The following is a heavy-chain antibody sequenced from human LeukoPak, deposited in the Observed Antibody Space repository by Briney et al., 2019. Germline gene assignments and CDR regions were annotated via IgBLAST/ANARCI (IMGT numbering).Heavy chain of an antibody. V-gene: IGHV1-69*13. J-gene: IGHJ4*02. CDR3: ARGGGGKDISPIYY. CDR2: TIPIFGTA. D-gene: IGHD2-15*01. CDR1: GGTFSSYA. Sequence: SVKVSCKASGGTFSSYAISWVRQAPGQGLEWMGGTIPIFGTANYAQKFQGRVTITADESTSTAYMELSSLRSEDTAVYYCARGGGGKDISPIYYWGQGTLVTVSS.